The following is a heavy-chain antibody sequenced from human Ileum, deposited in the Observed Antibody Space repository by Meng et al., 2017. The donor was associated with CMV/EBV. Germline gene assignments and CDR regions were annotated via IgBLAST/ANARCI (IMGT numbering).Heavy chain of an antibody. CDR3: AKLPLWGPWQQLVRGDD. Sequence: GESLKISCAASGSSTGNYAVTWVRQAPGKGLGWVSSMTGSGDYTFYADSVQCRITLSRNTSKNTLYLQMNGLTAESPAVYFCAKLPLWGPWQQLVRGDDWGQGTQVTVSS. J-gene: IGHJ4*02. CDR1: GSSTGNYA. V-gene: IGHV3-23*01. CDR2: MTGSGDYT. D-gene: IGHD6-13*01.